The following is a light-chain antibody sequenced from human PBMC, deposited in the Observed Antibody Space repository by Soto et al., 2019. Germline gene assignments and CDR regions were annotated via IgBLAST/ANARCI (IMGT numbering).Light chain of an antibody. CDR3: QHYGGMWT. CDR2: DAL. CDR1: QSITNR. J-gene: IGKJ1*01. Sequence: DIQMTQSPSTLSASVGDRVAITCRASQSITNRLAWYQLKPGKAPKVLIYDALNLESGVPPKFSGSGYGTEFTLTIRSLQPDDFATYCCQHYGGMWTFGQGTKVDIK. V-gene: IGKV1-5*01.